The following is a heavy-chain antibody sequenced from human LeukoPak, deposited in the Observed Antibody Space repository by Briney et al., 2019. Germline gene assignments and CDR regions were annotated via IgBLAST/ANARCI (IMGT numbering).Heavy chain of an antibody. J-gene: IGHJ6*02. CDR1: LFTFSSYG. CDR3: AKDRRIEVAGHYYYGMDV. D-gene: IGHD6-19*01. CDR2: ISYDGSNK. Sequence: GRSLRLSCVASLFTFSSYGMHWVRQAPGKALEWVAVISYDGSNKYYADSVKGRFTISRDNSKNTLYLQMNSLRAEDTVVYYCAKDRRIEVAGHYYYGMDVWGQGTTVTVSS. V-gene: IGHV3-30*18.